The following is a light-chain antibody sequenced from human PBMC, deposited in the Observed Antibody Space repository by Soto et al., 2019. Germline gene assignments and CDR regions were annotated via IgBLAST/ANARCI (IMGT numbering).Light chain of an antibody. CDR2: EVS. CDR1: SSDVGGYNY. Sequence: QSVLTQPASVSGSPGQSITISCTGTSSDVGGYNYVSWYQQHPVKAPKPMIYEVSNRPSGVSNRFSGSKSGNTASLTISGLQAEDEADYYCSSYTSSSTLYVFGTGTKVTVL. J-gene: IGLJ1*01. CDR3: SSYTSSSTLYV. V-gene: IGLV2-14*01.